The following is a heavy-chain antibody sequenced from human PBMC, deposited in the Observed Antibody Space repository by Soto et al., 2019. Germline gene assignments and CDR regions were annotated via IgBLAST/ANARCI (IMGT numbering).Heavy chain of an antibody. V-gene: IGHV4-39*01. CDR2: IYYSGSI. J-gene: IGHJ3*02. D-gene: IGHD3-10*01. CDR1: GGSISSSNYY. Sequence: SETLSLTCTVSGGSISSSNYYWGWIRQPPGKGLEWIGRIYYSGSIYYNPSLKSRVTISVDTSKNQFSLKLSSVTAADTAVYYCTRLPRSSDAFDIWGQGTMVT. CDR3: TRLPRSSDAFDI.